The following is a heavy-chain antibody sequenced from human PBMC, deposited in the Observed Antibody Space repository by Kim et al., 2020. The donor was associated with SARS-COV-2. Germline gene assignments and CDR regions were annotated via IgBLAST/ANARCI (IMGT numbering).Heavy chain of an antibody. Sequence: SETLSLTCTVSGGSISSSSYYWGWIRQPPGKGLEWIGSIYYSGSTYYNPSLKSRVTISVDTSKNQFSLKLSSVTAADTAVYYCARQSLGYCSSISCYGVLNFDYWGQGTLVTVSS. D-gene: IGHD2-2*01. CDR2: IYYSGST. V-gene: IGHV4-39*01. J-gene: IGHJ4*02. CDR1: GGSISSSSYY. CDR3: ARQSLGYCSSISCYGVLNFDY.